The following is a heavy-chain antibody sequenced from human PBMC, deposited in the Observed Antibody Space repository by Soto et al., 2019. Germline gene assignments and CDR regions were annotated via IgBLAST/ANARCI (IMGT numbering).Heavy chain of an antibody. V-gene: IGHV1-69*01. CDR2: ITPIFGTA. CDR3: ARSGYSYGPIFA. D-gene: IGHD5-18*01. Sequence: QVQLVQSGAEVKKPGSSVKVSCKAPRDTFSNSGFSWVRQVPGQGLQWMGGITPIFGTANYGDNFQGRVTITADEATGTVYMDLSSLRSDDTALYLCARSGYSYGPIFAWGQGTLITVSS. CDR1: RDTFSNSG. J-gene: IGHJ5*02.